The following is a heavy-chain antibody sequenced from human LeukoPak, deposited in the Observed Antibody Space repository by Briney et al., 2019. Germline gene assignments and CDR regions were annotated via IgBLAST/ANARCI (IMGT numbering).Heavy chain of an antibody. D-gene: IGHD1-7*01. CDR1: GYTFTSYD. CDR2: MNPNSGNT. V-gene: IGHV1-8*01. Sequence: ASVKVSCKASGYTFTSYDINWVRHATGQGLEWMGWMNPNSGNTGYAQKFQGRVTMTRNTSISTAYMELSSLRSEDTAVYYCARGRRDWNYSGGKLLDYWGQGALVTVSS. J-gene: IGHJ4*02. CDR3: ARGRRDWNYSGGKLLDY.